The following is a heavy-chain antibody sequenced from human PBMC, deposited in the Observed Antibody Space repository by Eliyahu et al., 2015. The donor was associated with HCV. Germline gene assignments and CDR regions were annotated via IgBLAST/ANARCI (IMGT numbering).Heavy chain of an antibody. CDR1: DFXXGXHG. J-gene: IGHJ3*01. CDR2: INSGNTYI. Sequence: EEQLVESGGGQVKPGGSXRLSWAAXDFXXGXHGMNWVRQAPGKGLEWVXAINSGNTYIYYGDSVKGRFTISRDNAKNSLYLQMDSLRAEDTAVYFCARDLGSRRDSVKLVGALDLWGQGTMVTVSS. CDR3: ARDLGSRRDSVKLVGALDL. D-gene: IGHD2-8*02. V-gene: IGHV3-21*02.